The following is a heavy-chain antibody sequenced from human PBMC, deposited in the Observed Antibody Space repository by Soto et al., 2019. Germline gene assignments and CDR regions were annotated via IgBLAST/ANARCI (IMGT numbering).Heavy chain of an antibody. Sequence: ASVKVSCKASGYTFTSYAMHWVRQAPGQRLEWMGWINAGNGNTKYSQKFQGRVTITRDTSASTAYMELSSLRSEDTAVYYCARDLNDYAQSPIDYWGQGTLVTVSS. J-gene: IGHJ4*02. V-gene: IGHV1-3*01. D-gene: IGHD4-17*01. CDR3: ARDLNDYAQSPIDY. CDR1: GYTFTSYA. CDR2: INAGNGNT.